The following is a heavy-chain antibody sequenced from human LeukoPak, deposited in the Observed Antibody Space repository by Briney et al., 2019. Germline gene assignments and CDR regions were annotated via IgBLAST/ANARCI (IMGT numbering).Heavy chain of an antibody. D-gene: IGHD1-1*01. Sequence: GGSLRLSCAASGFTFSSYAMSWVRQVPGKGLEWVSGISGSGGSTYYADSVKGRFTISRDNSKSALHLQMNSLRAEDTALYYCAEWNSVYWYFDLWGRGTLVTVSS. CDR3: AEWNSVYWYFDL. J-gene: IGHJ2*01. V-gene: IGHV3-23*01. CDR1: GFTFSSYA. CDR2: ISGSGGST.